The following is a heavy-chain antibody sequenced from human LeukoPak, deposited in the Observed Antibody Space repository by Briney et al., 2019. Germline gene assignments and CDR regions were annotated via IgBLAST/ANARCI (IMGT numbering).Heavy chain of an antibody. CDR3: ARDQAAAGMDYFDY. J-gene: IGHJ4*02. CDR2: ISSSGSTI. Sequence: GGSLRLSCAASGFTFSSYEMNWVRQAPGKGLEWVSYISSSGSTIYYADSVKGRFTISRDNAKNSLYLQMNSLRAEDTAVYYCARDQAAAGMDYFDYWGQGTLDTVSS. CDR1: GFTFSSYE. D-gene: IGHD6-13*01. V-gene: IGHV3-48*03.